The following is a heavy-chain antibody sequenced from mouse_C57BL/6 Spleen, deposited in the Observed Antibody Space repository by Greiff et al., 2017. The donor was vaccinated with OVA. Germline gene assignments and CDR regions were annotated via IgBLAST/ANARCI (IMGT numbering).Heavy chain of an antibody. CDR3: AREGNCYYAMGY. J-gene: IGHJ4*01. V-gene: IGHV5-17*01. CDR1: GFTFSDYG. Sequence: EVKLMESGGGLVKPGGSLKLSCAASGFTFSDYGMHWVRQAPEKGLEWVAYISSGSSTIYYADTVKGRFTISRDNAKNTLFLQMTRLRSEDTAMYYCAREGNCYYAMGYWGQGTSVTVSS. CDR2: ISSGSSTI.